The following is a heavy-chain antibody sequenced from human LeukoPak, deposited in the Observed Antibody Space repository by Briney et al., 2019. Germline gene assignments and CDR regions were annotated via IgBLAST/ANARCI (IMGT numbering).Heavy chain of an antibody. J-gene: IGHJ4*02. CDR3: ARSHAQKWSGYSH. D-gene: IGHD3-3*01. V-gene: IGHV4-4*07. CDR2: IYTTGST. CDR1: GGSISSYY. Sequence: SETLSLTCTVSGGSISSYYWSWIRQPAGKGLEWIGRIYTTGSTDYNPSLKSRVTLSVDTSKNQFSLKLTSVTAADTAVYFCARSHAQKWSGYSHWGQGTLVTVSS.